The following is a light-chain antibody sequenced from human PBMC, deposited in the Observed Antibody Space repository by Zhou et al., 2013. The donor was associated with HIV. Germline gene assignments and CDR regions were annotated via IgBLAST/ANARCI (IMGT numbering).Light chain of an antibody. CDR2: GAS. Sequence: EIVLTQSPGTLSLSPGERATLSCRASQSVSSSYLAWYQQKPGQAPRLLIYGASSRATGIPDRFQWQWVWGQTFTLTISRLEPEDFAVYYCQQYGSSPMYTFGQGTKLEIK. CDR1: QSVSSSY. CDR3: QQYGSSPMYT. V-gene: IGKV3-20*01. J-gene: IGKJ2*01.